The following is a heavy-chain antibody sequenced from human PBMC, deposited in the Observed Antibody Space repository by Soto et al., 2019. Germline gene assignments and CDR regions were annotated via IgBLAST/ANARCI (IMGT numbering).Heavy chain of an antibody. V-gene: IGHV3-53*01. CDR3: ARGSTVTREFADY. Sequence: EVPLVESGGGLIQPGGSLRLSCAASGFTVSSNYMSWVRQAPGKGLEWVSVIYSGGSTYYADSVKGRFTISRDNSKNTLYLQMNSLRAEDTAVYYCARGSTVTREFADYWGQGTLVTVSS. J-gene: IGHJ4*02. D-gene: IGHD4-17*01. CDR1: GFTVSSNY. CDR2: IYSGGST.